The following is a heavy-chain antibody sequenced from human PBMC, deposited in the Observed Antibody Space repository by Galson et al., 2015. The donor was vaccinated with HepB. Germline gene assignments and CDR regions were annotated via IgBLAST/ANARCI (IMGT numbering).Heavy chain of an antibody. J-gene: IGHJ2*01. CDR3: AKDGRGYGDVFWYFDL. CDR1: GFTFSSYG. CDR2: ISYDGSNK. D-gene: IGHD4-17*01. V-gene: IGHV3-30*18. Sequence: SLRLSCAASGFTFSSYGMHWVRQAPGKGLEWVAVISYDGSNKYYADSVKGRFTISRDNSKNTLYLQMNSLRAEDTAVYYCAKDGRGYGDVFWYFDLWGRGTLATVSS.